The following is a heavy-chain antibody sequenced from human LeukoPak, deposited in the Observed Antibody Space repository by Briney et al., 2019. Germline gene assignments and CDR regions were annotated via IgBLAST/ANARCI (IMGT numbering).Heavy chain of an antibody. CDR1: GGSISSGDYY. J-gene: IGHJ4*02. V-gene: IGHV4-30-4*01. D-gene: IGHD3-10*01. CDR3: ARGGRVLLWFGELLSHFDY. Sequence: SETLSLTCTVSGGSISSGDYYWSWIRQPPGKGLEWIGYIYYSGSTYYNPSLKSRVTISVDTSKNQFSLKLSSVTAADTAVYYCARGGRVLLWFGELLSHFDYWGQGTLVTVSS. CDR2: IYYSGST.